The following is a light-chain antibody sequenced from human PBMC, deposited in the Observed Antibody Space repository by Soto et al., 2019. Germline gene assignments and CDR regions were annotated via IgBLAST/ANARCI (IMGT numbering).Light chain of an antibody. V-gene: IGLV2-23*01. J-gene: IGLJ1*01. Sequence: QSALTQPASVSGSPGQSITISRTGTSSDVGSYNLVSWYQQHPGKAPKLMIYEGSKRPSGVSNRFSGSKSGNTASLTISGLQAEDGADYYCCSYAGSSTYVFGTGTKVTVL. CDR2: EGS. CDR3: CSYAGSSTYV. CDR1: SSDVGSYNL.